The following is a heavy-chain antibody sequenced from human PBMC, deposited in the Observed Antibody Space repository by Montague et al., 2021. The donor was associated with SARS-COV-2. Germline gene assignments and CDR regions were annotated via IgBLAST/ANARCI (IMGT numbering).Heavy chain of an antibody. V-gene: IGHV3-30*04. CDR1: GFTFSTYP. CDR3: AKEQYSSSWSDFDY. J-gene: IGHJ4*02. Sequence: SLRLSCAASGFTFSTYPMHWVRQAPGKGLEWLVVISYDGSKKDYADSVKGRFTISRDNSENMLYLQMNSLRAEDTAVYYCAKEQYSSSWSDFDYWGQGTLVTVSS. D-gene: IGHD6-13*01. CDR2: ISYDGSKK.